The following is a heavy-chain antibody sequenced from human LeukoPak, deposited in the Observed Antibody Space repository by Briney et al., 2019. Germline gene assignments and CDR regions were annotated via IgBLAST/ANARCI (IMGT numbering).Heavy chain of an antibody. D-gene: IGHD3-10*01. Sequence: PSETLSLTCAVYGGSFSGYYWSWIRQPPGKGLEWIGEINHSGSTNYNPSLKSRVTISVDTSKNQFSLKLSSVTAADTAVYYCASTYGSGSSNWFDPWGQGTLVTVSS. CDR3: ASTYGSGSSNWFDP. V-gene: IGHV4-34*01. CDR2: INHSGST. CDR1: GGSFSGYY. J-gene: IGHJ5*02.